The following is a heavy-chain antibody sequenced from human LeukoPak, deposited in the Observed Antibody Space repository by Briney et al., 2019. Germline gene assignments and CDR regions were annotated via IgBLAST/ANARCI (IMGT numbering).Heavy chain of an antibody. D-gene: IGHD3-22*01. J-gene: IGHJ6*02. V-gene: IGHV4-34*01. CDR1: GGSFSGYY. CDR3: ARGLPRYDSSGYYYVGTYYYYGMDV. CDR2: INHSGST. Sequence: SETLSLTCAVYGGSFSGYYWSWIRQPPGKGLEWIGEINHSGSTNYNPSPKSRVTISVDTSKNQFSLKLSSVTAADTAVYYCARGLPRYDSSGYYYVGTYYYYGMDVWGQGTTVTVSS.